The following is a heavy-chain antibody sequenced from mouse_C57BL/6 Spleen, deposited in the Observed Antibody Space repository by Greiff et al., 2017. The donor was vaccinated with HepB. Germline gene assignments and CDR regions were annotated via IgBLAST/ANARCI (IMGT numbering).Heavy chain of an antibody. J-gene: IGHJ3*01. CDR3: ARWGYYGSSYRAY. V-gene: IGHV1-82*01. CDR2: IYPGDGDT. Sequence: QVQLQQSGPELVKPGASVKISCKASGYAFSSSWMNWVKQRPGKGLEWIGRIYPGDGDTNYNGKFKGKATLTADKSSSTAYMQLSSLTSEDSAVYFCARWGYYGSSYRAYWGQGTLVTVSA. D-gene: IGHD1-1*01. CDR1: GYAFSSSW.